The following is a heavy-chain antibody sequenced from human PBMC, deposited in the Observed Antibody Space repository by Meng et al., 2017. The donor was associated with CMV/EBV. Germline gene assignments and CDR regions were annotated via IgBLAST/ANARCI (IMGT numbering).Heavy chain of an antibody. CDR1: GGSISSSSYY. Sequence: GSLRLSCTVSGGSISSSSYYWGWIRQPPGKGLEWIGSIYYSGSTYYNPSLKSRVTIPVDTSKNQFSLKLSSVTAADTAVYYCARPHLEWLFGDAFDIWGQGTMVTVSS. J-gene: IGHJ3*02. CDR3: ARPHLEWLFGDAFDI. D-gene: IGHD3-3*01. CDR2: IYYSGST. V-gene: IGHV4-39*07.